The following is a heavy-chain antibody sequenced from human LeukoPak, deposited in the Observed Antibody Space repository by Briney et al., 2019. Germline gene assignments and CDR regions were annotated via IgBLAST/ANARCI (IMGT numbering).Heavy chain of an antibody. CDR2: ISSSGSTI. Sequence: GGSLRLSCAASGFTFSSYEMNWVRQAPGKGLEWVSYISSSGSTIYYAESVKGRFTISRDNSKKRMYLQMNSLRAEDTAVYYCARGGYDIGNWFDPWGQGTLVTVSS. D-gene: IGHD3-9*01. CDR3: ARGGYDIGNWFDP. CDR1: GFTFSSYE. V-gene: IGHV3-48*03. J-gene: IGHJ5*02.